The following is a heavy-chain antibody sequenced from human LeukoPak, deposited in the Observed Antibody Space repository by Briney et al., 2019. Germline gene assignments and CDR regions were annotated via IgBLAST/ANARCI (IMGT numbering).Heavy chain of an antibody. CDR1: SGSISSSYY. CDR3: ARASYSGAFDI. D-gene: IGHD1-26*01. Sequence: PAETLSLTCTVSSGSISSSYYWGWIRQPPGKGLEWIGSIYYSGSTYYNPSLKSRVTMSVDTSKNQFSLKLSSVTAADTAVYYCARASYSGAFDIWGQGTMVTVSS. J-gene: IGHJ3*02. CDR2: IYYSGST. V-gene: IGHV4-39*07.